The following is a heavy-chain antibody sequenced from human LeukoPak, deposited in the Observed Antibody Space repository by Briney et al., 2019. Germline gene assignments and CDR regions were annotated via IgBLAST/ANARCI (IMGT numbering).Heavy chain of an antibody. CDR2: IYPGDSDT. J-gene: IGHJ4*02. D-gene: IGHD5-12*01. V-gene: IGHV5-51*01. Sequence: GESLKISCKSSGYSFTTYWIGWVRQMPGKGLEWMGFIYPGDSDTRYSPSFQGQVTISADKSISTAYLQWSSLKASDIGMYYCARIRGSSGYDLGYWGQGTLVTVSS. CDR3: ARIRGSSGYDLGY. CDR1: GYSFTTYW.